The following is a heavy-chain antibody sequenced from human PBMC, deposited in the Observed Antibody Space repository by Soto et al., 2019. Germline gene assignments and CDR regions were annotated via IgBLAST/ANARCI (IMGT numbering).Heavy chain of an antibody. J-gene: IGHJ4*02. Sequence: EVQLVESGGGLVQPGGSLRLSCAGSVFTFSNYWMHWVRQAPGTGLVWVSRINSDGGTTIYADSVKGRFTISRDNAKNTLFLQMNSLRADDTAVYYCAREEDSGAWQYEYWGQGTLVTVSS. CDR2: INSDGGTT. CDR3: AREEDSGAWQYEY. D-gene: IGHD6-19*01. CDR1: VFTFSNYW. V-gene: IGHV3-74*01.